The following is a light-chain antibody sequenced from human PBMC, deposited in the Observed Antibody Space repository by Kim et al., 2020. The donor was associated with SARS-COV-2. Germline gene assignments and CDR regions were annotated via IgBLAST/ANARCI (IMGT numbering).Light chain of an antibody. V-gene: IGKV1-5*01. CDR2: DAS. CDR1: QSISAL. CDR3: QQYDNYSRT. Sequence: DIQMTQSPSALSASVGDRVTITCRASQSISALLNWYQQKPGKAPKLLIYDASNLARGVSSRFSGSGSGTEFTLTISSLQPEDFASYYCQQYDNYSRTFGQGTKVEIK. J-gene: IGKJ1*01.